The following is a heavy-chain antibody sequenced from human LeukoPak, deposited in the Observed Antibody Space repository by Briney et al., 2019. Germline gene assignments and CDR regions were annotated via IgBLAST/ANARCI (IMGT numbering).Heavy chain of an antibody. CDR1: GGTFSSYA. V-gene: IGHV1-69*04. CDR3: ARVGYYDSSGFEFDY. J-gene: IGHJ4*02. D-gene: IGHD3-22*01. CDR2: IIPIFGIA. Sequence: ASVKVSCKASGGTFSSYAISWVRQAPGQGLEWMERIIPIFGIANYAQKFQGRVTITADKSTSTAYMELSSLRSEDTAVYYCARVGYYDSSGFEFDYWGQGTLVTVSS.